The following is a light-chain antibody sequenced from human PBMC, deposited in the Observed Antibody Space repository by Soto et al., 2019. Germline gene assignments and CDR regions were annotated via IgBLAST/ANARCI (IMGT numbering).Light chain of an antibody. V-gene: IGLV1-47*01. Sequence: QSVLTQPPSASGTPGQRVTISCSGSTCNIGSSSVYWYQQLPGTAPKLFIYENNRRPSGVADRFSGSKSGTSAALAISGLRSEDEADYYCATWDDSLSGPVFGGGTKLTVL. CDR2: ENN. CDR1: TCNIGSSS. CDR3: ATWDDSLSGPV. J-gene: IGLJ2*01.